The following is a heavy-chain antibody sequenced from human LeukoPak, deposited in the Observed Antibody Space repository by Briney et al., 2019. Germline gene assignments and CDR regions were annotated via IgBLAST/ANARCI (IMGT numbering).Heavy chain of an antibody. CDR3: ARSKNYYASPWAFDI. V-gene: IGHV4-39*07. Sequence: SQTLSLTCTVSGGSISSGSYYWVWIRQPPGKGLVWRVSIYHSGSTYYNTSPQSPVTISVDTSKNPFSLTLSSVTAADPAVYYCARSKNYYASPWAFDIWGQGTMVTVSS. CDR2: IYHSGST. D-gene: IGHD3-10*01. CDR1: GGSISSGSYY. J-gene: IGHJ3*02.